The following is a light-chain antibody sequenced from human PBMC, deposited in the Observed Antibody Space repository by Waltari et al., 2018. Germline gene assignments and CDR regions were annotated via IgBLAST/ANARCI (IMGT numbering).Light chain of an antibody. CDR2: DAS. Sequence: EIVLTQSPATLSLSPGERATLSCRASQRISRNLGWYQQKLGQAPRLLIYDASNRATGIPARFSGSGSGTDFTLTISSLEPGDFAVYYCQQSSERPVTFGGGTKVEIK. CDR1: QRISRN. CDR3: QQSSERPVT. V-gene: IGKV3-11*01. J-gene: IGKJ4*01.